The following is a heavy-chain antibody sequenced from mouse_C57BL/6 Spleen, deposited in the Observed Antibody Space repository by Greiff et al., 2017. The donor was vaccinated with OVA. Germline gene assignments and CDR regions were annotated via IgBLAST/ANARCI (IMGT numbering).Heavy chain of an antibody. CDR1: GYSITSGYY. CDR3: ARVGTTVVAYWYFDV. CDR2: ISYDGSN. J-gene: IGHJ1*03. Sequence: EVHLVESGPGLVKPSQSLSLTCSVTGYSITSGYYWNWIRQFPGNKLEWMGYISYDGSNNYNPSLKNRISITRDTSKNQFFRKLNSVTTEDTATYYCARVGTTVVAYWYFDVWGTGTTVTVSS. V-gene: IGHV3-6*01. D-gene: IGHD1-1*01.